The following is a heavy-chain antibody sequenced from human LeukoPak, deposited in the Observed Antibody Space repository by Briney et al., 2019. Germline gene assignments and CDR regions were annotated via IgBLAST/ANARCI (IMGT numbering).Heavy chain of an antibody. CDR2: INTNTGNP. V-gene: IGHV7-4-1*02. J-gene: IGHJ3*02. CDR1: GYIFTSYA. CDR3: ARAGIAAAEDAFDI. D-gene: IGHD6-13*01. Sequence: ASVKVSCKASGYIFTSYAMNWVRQAPGQGLEWMGWINTNTGNPTYAQGFTGRFVFSLDTSVSTAYLQISSLKAEDTAVYYCARAGIAAAEDAFDIWGQGTMVTVSS.